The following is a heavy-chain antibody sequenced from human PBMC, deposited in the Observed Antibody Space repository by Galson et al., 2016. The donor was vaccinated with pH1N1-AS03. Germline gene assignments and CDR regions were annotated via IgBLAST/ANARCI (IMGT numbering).Heavy chain of an antibody. CDR3: AKLSLGYCAY. J-gene: IGHJ4*02. Sequence: APGKGLEWVSAIAGGGVTTYYADSVKGRFTISRDNSKNTLYLRINSLRAEDTAIYYCAKLSLGYCAYWGQGTLVTVSS. V-gene: IGHV3-23*01. CDR2: IAGGGVTT. D-gene: IGHD2-15*01.